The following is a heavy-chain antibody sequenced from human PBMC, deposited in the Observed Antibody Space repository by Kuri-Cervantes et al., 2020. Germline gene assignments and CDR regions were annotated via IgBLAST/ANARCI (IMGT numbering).Heavy chain of an antibody. CDR2: ISAYNGNT. CDR3: ARQMSTYSSGHAYFDY. D-gene: IGHD6-19*01. V-gene: IGHV1-18*01. CDR1: GYTFTSYG. Sequence: ASVKVSCKASGYTFTSYGISWVRQAPGQGLEWMGWISAYNGNTNYAQKLQGRVTMTTDTSTSTACMELRSLRSDDTAVYYCARQMSTYSSGHAYFDYWGQGTRVTVSS. J-gene: IGHJ4*02.